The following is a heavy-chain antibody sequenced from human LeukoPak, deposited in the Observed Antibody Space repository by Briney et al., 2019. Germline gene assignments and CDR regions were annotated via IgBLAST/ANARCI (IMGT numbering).Heavy chain of an antibody. CDR2: IYYSGST. Sequence: SETLSLTCTVSGGSISSSSYYWGWIRQPPGKGLEWIGSIYYSGSTYYNPSLKSRVTISVDTSKNQFSLKLSSVTAADTAVYYCARPYEEVEMHPYYCDYWGQGTLVTVSS. CDR1: GGSISSSSYY. D-gene: IGHD5-24*01. J-gene: IGHJ4*02. CDR3: ARPYEEVEMHPYYCDY. V-gene: IGHV4-39*01.